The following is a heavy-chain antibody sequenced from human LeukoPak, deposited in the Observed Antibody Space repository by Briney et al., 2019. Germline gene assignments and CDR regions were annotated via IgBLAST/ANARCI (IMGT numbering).Heavy chain of an antibody. CDR2: ISSSSSTI. CDR1: GFTFSSYG. Sequence: PGGSLRLSCAASGFTFSSYGMHWVRQAPGKGLEWVSYISSSSSTIYYADSVKGRFTISRDNAKNSLYLQMNSLRAEDTAVYYCARQPFYFDYWGQGTLVIVSS. V-gene: IGHV3-48*04. CDR3: ARQPFYFDY. D-gene: IGHD1-14*01. J-gene: IGHJ4*02.